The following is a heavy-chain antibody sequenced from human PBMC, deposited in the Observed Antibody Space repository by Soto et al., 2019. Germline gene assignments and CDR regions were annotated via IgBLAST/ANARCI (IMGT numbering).Heavy chain of an antibody. CDR3: ARGRRIGVAGTSAEYFPH. J-gene: IGHJ1*01. Sequence: QVQLVESGGGVVQPGRSLRLSCAASGFTFSSYGMHWVRQAPGKGLEWVAVIWYDGSNKYYADSVKGRFTISRDNSKNTLDLQMNSLGAEDTAVLYCARGRRIGVAGTSAEYFPHWGQGTLVTVSS. V-gene: IGHV3-33*01. D-gene: IGHD6-19*01. CDR2: IWYDGSNK. CDR1: GFTFSSYG.